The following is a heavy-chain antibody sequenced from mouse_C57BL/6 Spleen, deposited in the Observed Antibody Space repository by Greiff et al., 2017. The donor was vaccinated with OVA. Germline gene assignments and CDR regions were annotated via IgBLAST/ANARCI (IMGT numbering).Heavy chain of an antibody. CDR2: IDPETGGT. J-gene: IGHJ2*01. Sequence: VKLMESGAELVRPGASVTLSCKASGYTFTDYEMHWVKQTPVHGLEWIGAIDPETGGTAYNQKFKGKAILTADKSSSTAYMELRSLTSEDSAVYYCTRDSSGYVHFDYWGQGTTLTVSS. V-gene: IGHV1-15*01. CDR3: TRDSSGYVHFDY. D-gene: IGHD3-2*02. CDR1: GYTFTDYE.